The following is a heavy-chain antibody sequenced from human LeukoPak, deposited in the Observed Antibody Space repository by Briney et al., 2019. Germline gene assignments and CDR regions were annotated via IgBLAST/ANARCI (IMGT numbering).Heavy chain of an antibody. J-gene: IGHJ6*02. D-gene: IGHD2-2*01. CDR2: INHSGST. Sequence: PSETLSLTCAVYGGSFSGYYWSWIRQPPGKGLEWIGEINHSGSTNYNPSLKSRVTISVDTSKNQFSLKLSSVTAADTAVYYCARFPVGGGYCSSTSCRSPVWGQGTTVTVSS. CDR3: ARFPVGGGYCSSTSCRSPV. CDR1: GGSFSGYY. V-gene: IGHV4-34*01.